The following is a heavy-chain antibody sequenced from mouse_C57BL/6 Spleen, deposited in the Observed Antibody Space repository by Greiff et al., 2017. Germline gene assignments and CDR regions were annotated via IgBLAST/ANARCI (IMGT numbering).Heavy chain of an antibody. CDR2: INPNNGGT. CDR3: ARSRSDGYYFDY. V-gene: IGHV1-18*01. CDR1: GYTFTDYN. J-gene: IGHJ2*01. Sequence: EVQVVESGPELVKPGASVKIPCKASGYTFTDYNMDWVKQSHGKSLEWIGDINPNNGGTIYNQKFKGKATLTVDKSSSTAYMELRSLTSEDTAVYYCARSRSDGYYFDYWGQGTTLTVSS. D-gene: IGHD2-3*01.